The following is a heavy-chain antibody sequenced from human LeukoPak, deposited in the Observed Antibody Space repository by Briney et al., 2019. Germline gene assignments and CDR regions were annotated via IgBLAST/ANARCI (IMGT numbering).Heavy chain of an antibody. CDR1: GGSISSYY. CDR3: AREVYDILTGRTSRFSFDP. D-gene: IGHD3-9*01. J-gene: IGHJ5*02. CDR2: IYYSGST. V-gene: IGHV4-59*01. Sequence: PSETLSLTCTVSGGSISSYYWSWIRQPPGKGLEWIGYIYYSGSTNYNPSLKSRVTISVDTSKNQFSLKLSSVTAADTAVYYCAREVYDILTGRTSRFSFDPWGQGTLVTVSS.